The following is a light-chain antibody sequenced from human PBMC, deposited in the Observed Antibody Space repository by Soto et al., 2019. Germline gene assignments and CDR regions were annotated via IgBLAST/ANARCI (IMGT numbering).Light chain of an antibody. J-gene: IGLJ1*01. CDR1: SSDVGGYNY. CDR3: VSRDDSLSGLV. Sequence: QSALTQPASVSGSPGQSITISCTGTSSDVGGYNYVSWYQQLPGKAPKLLIYSNNQRPSGVPDRFSGSKSGTSASLAISGLRSEDEADYYCVSRDDSLSGLVFGTGTKVTVL. CDR2: SNN. V-gene: IGLV1-47*02.